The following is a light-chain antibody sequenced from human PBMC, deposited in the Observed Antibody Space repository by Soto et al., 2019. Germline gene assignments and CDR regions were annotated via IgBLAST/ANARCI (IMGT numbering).Light chain of an antibody. V-gene: IGLV2-14*01. Sequence: QSVLTQPASVSGSPGQSITISCTETSSDVGGYNFVSWYQQYPGEAPKLIIYEVSIRPSGVSNRFSGSKSGNTASLTIFGLQTEDEAHYYCSSYTIPNIYWVFGGGTKLTVL. CDR2: EVS. CDR1: SSDVGGYNF. J-gene: IGLJ3*02. CDR3: SSYTIPNIYWV.